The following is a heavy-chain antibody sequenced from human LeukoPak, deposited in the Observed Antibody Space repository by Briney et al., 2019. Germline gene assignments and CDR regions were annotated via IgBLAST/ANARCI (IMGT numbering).Heavy chain of an antibody. J-gene: IGHJ6*01. CDR3: GRGCFYYGVDV. CDR1: GFTFDYYA. Sequence: GRSLRLSCAASGFTFDYYAMYWVRQGPGKGLEWVSLISREGDRTYYTDSVKGRFSISRDNSRNSLYLQMNSLRLEDTALYYCGRGCFYYGVDVWGKGTTVTVSS. D-gene: IGHD3-10*01. CDR2: ISREGDRT. V-gene: IGHV3-43D*04.